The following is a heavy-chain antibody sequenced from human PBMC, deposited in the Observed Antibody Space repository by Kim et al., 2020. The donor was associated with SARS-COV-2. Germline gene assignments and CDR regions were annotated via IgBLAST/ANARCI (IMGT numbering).Heavy chain of an antibody. Sequence: YYADSVKGRFTISRDNAKNSLYLQMNSLRAEDTAVYYCARASPDGDYVDYWGQGTLVTVSS. D-gene: IGHD4-17*01. V-gene: IGHV3-21*01. J-gene: IGHJ4*02. CDR3: ARASPDGDYVDY.